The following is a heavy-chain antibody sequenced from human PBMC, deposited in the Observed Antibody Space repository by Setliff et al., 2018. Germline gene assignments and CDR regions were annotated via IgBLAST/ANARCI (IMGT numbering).Heavy chain of an antibody. CDR1: GASIRSHY. Sequence: SETLSLTCTVSGASIRSHYWSWLRQPPGKGLEWIGYIFSSGSTNNNPSLKSRVTISVATSKPQFYLELTSVTAADTAVYYCAGYGYDGSQNQGGFYYMDVWGKGTTVTVSS. V-gene: IGHV4-59*11. J-gene: IGHJ6*03. D-gene: IGHD3-16*01. CDR3: AGYGYDGSQNQGGFYYMDV. CDR2: IFSSGST.